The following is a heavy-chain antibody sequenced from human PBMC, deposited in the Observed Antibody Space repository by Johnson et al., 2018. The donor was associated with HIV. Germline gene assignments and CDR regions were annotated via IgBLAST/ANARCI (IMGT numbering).Heavy chain of an antibody. J-gene: IGHJ3*02. Sequence: VQLVESGGGVVRPGGSLRLSCAASGFTFDDYAMNWVRQAPGKGLEWVSGINWNGETTGYADSVKGRFTISRDSAKNFLYLQMNSLRAEDTAVYYCARDRAHYYDSSGYYESGAFDIWGQGTMVTVSS. D-gene: IGHD3-22*01. V-gene: IGHV3-20*04. CDR3: ARDRAHYYDSSGYYESGAFDI. CDR2: INWNGETT. CDR1: GFTFDDYA.